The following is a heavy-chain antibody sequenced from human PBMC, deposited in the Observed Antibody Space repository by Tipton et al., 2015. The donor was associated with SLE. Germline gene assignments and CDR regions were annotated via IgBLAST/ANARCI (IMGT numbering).Heavy chain of an antibody. CDR3: AREMGFVSSGNYNPFDY. J-gene: IGHJ4*02. CDR2: IYYSGST. Sequence: TLSLTCTVSAGSISSYYWGWIRQPPGKGLEWIGDIYYSGSTNYNPSLKSRVTISIDTSNNHFSLKVSSVTAADTAIYYCAREMGFVSSGNYNPFDYWGQGTLVTVSS. V-gene: IGHV4-59*01. D-gene: IGHD3-22*01. CDR1: AGSISSYY.